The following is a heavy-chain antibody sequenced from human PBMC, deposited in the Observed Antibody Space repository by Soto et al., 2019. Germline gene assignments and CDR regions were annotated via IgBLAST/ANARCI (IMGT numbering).Heavy chain of an antibody. CDR3: ARGGVADAFDI. V-gene: IGHV3-33*01. J-gene: IGHJ3*02. D-gene: IGHD3-10*01. CDR2: IWYDGSNK. CDR1: GFTFSSYG. Sequence: GGSLRLSCAASGFTFSSYGMHWVRQAPGKGLEWVAVIWYDGSNKYYADSVKGRFTISRDNSKNTLYLQMNSLRAEDTAVYYCARGGVADAFDIWGQGTMVTVSS.